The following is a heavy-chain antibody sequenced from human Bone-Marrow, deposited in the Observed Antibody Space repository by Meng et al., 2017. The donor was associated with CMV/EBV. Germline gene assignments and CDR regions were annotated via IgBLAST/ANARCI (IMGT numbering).Heavy chain of an antibody. D-gene: IGHD2-2*01. CDR1: GGTFSSYA. V-gene: IGHV1-69*10. Sequence: SVKVSCKASGGTFSSYAISWVRQAPGQGLEWMGGIIPILGIANYAQKFQGRVTITADKFTSTAYMELSSLRSEDTAVYYCARGPDCSSTSCRGLDFQHWGQGTLVTVSS. CDR3: ARGPDCSSTSCRGLDFQH. CDR2: IIPILGIA. J-gene: IGHJ1*01.